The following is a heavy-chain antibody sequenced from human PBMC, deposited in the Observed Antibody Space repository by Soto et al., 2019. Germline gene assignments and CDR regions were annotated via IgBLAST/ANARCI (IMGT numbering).Heavy chain of an antibody. CDR2: INHSGST. D-gene: IGHD2-2*01. CDR1: GGSFSGYY. CDR3: ARRRASSTSTFDY. J-gene: IGHJ4*02. V-gene: IGHV4-34*01. Sequence: SETLSLTCAVYGGSFSGYYWSWIRQPPGKGLEWIGEINHSGSTNYNPSLKSRVTISVDTSKNQFSLKLSSVTAADTAVYYCARRRASSTSTFDYWGQGTLVTVSS.